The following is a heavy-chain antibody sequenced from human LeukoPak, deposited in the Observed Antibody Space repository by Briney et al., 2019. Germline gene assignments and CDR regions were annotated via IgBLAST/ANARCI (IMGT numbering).Heavy chain of an antibody. CDR3: AMSVEMPPIPSFDY. V-gene: IGHV1-3*01. D-gene: IGHD5-24*01. CDR1: GYIFTPHH. CDR2: VSAANNP. J-gene: IGHJ4*02. Sequence: ASVKVSCTTSGYIFTPHHIHWMRQAPGQGLELLGWVSAANNPEYSQKFQGRVVITRDASATTSYLELNSLRSEDTAVYYCAMSVEMPPIPSFDYWGQGTLVTVSS.